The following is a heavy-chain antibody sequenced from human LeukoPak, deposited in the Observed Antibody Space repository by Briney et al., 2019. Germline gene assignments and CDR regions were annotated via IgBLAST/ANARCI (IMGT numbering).Heavy chain of an antibody. CDR1: GYTLTELS. V-gene: IGHV1-24*01. Sequence: GSVEVSCKVSGYTLTELSMHWVRQAPGKGLEWMGGFDPEDGETIYAQKFQGRVTMTEDTSTDTAYMELSSLRSEDTAVYYCATGYRGYSYGHDYWGQGTLVTVAS. D-gene: IGHD5-18*01. CDR2: FDPEDGET. J-gene: IGHJ4*02. CDR3: ATGYRGYSYGHDY.